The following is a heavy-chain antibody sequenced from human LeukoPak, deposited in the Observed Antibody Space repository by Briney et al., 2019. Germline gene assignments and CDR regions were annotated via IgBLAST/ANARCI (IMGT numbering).Heavy chain of an antibody. CDR1: GYTFTGYY. CDR3: ASAGGSSSSVGFDY. J-gene: IGHJ4*02. D-gene: IGHD6-6*01. V-gene: IGHV1-2*02. Sequence: ASVKVSCRASGYTFTGYYMHWVRQAPGQGLEWMGWINPNSGGTNYAQKFQGRVTMTRDTSISTAYMELSRLRSDDTAVYYCASAGGSSSSVGFDYWGQGTLVTVSS. CDR2: INPNSGGT.